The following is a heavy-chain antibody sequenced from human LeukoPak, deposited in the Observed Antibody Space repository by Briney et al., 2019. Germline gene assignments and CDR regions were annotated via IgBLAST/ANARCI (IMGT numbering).Heavy chain of an antibody. D-gene: IGHD3-3*01. CDR3: AKTRTIFGVVGYMDV. CDR1: GFTFTSYA. V-gene: IGHV3-23*01. Sequence: QTGGSLRLSCAASGFTFTSYAMSWVRQAPGKGLEWVSAMSGSGSTTSYADSVKGRFTISRDNSKKTLDLQMNSLRGEDTAVYYCAKTRTIFGVVGYMDVWGKGTTVTVSS. J-gene: IGHJ6*03. CDR2: MSGSGSTT.